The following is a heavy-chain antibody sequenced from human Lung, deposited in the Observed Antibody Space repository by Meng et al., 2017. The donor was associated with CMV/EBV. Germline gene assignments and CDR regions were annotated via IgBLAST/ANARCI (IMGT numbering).Heavy chain of an antibody. CDR3: TSAPGDY. CDR2: INPKSGGT. CDR1: GYTFIDYY. V-gene: IGHV1-2*02. D-gene: IGHD1-14*01. J-gene: IGHJ4*03. Sequence: QVRLVQSGAEVKKPGALVKVSCKASGYTFIDYYMHWVRQAPGQGLEWVGWINPKSGGTHYAQSFQGRVTITRDTSINTVYVEISSLKSDDTAVYYCTSAPGDYWGQGTLVTVSS.